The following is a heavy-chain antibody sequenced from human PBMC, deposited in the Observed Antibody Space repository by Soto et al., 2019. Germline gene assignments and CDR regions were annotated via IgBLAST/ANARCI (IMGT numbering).Heavy chain of an antibody. CDR2: ISAYNGNT. CDR1: GYTFTSYG. Sequence: ASVKVSCKASGYTFTSYGISWVRQAPGQGLEWMGWISAYNGNTNYAQKLQGRVTMTTDTSTSTAYMELRSLRSDDTAVYYCAREGIGYQLPEGYMDVWGKGTTVTVSS. V-gene: IGHV1-18*01. D-gene: IGHD2-2*01. J-gene: IGHJ6*03. CDR3: AREGIGYQLPEGYMDV.